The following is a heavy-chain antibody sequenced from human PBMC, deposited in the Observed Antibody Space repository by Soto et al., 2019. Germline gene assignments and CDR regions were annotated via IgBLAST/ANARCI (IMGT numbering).Heavy chain of an antibody. Sequence: PSETLSLTCTVSGGSISSGGYYWSWIRQHPGKGLEWIGYIYYSGSTYYNPSLKSRVTISVDTSKNQFSLKLSSVTAADTAVYYCARERMTTVVDPWGQGTLVTVSS. CDR1: GGSISSGGYY. J-gene: IGHJ5*02. CDR3: ARERMTTVVDP. V-gene: IGHV4-31*03. CDR2: IYYSGST. D-gene: IGHD4-17*01.